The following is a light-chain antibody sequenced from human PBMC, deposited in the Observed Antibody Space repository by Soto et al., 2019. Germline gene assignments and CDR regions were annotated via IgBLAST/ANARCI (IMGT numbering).Light chain of an antibody. J-gene: IGKJ5*01. CDR2: GAS. CDR3: QKYNSALT. Sequence: EIVLTQSPGTLSLSPGKRATLSCRASQSISSSYLAWYQQRPGQAPRLLIYGASSRATGIPDRFSGSGSGTDFTLTISSLQPEDVATYFCQKYNSALTFGQGTRLEIK. CDR1: QSISSSY. V-gene: IGKV3-20*01.